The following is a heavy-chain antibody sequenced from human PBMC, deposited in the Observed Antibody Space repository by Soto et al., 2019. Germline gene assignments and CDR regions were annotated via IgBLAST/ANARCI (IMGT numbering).Heavy chain of an antibody. CDR3: ERHVVANSSARLGF. D-gene: IGHD2-15*01. J-gene: IGHJ4*02. V-gene: IGHV5-10-1*01. Sequence: SGESLKISCKGSGYSFTDYWISWVRQMPGKGLEWMGRINPTDSYTNYSPSFQGHVTISADKSTSTAYLQWSSLKASDTDMYYCERHVVANSSARLGFWGQGTLVTVSS. CDR1: GYSFTDYW. CDR2: INPTDSYT.